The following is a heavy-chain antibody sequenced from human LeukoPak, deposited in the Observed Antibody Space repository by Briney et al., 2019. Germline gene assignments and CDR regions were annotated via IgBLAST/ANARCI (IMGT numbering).Heavy chain of an antibody. V-gene: IGHV4-4*09. D-gene: IGHD6-19*01. J-gene: IGHJ5*02. CDR1: GGSINNYY. CDR2: IFTTGMT. Sequence: SETLSLTCTVSGGSINNYYWSWIRQPPGKGLEWIGYIFTTGMTNYNPSLKSRVTMSIDTSKTQFSLNLSSVTAADTGVYYCARAQPGIPVAALLDPWGQGTLVIVSS. CDR3: ARAQPGIPVAALLDP.